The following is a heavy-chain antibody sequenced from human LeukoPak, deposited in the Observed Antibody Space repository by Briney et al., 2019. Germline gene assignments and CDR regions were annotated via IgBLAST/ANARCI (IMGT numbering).Heavy chain of an antibody. CDR1: GFTFSSYG. D-gene: IGHD6-19*01. J-gene: IGHJ4*02. V-gene: IGHV4-34*01. CDR2: MNHSGST. CDR3: ASRGCSGCPFDT. Sequence: GSLRLSCAASGFTFSSYGMHWIRQPPGKGLEWIGDMNHSGSTKYNPSLKSRVTISVDTSKNQFSLKLRSVTAADTAVYYCASRGCSGCPFDTWGQGTLVTVSS.